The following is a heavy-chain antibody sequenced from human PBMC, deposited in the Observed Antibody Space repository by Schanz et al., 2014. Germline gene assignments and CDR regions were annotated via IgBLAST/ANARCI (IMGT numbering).Heavy chain of an antibody. D-gene: IGHD3-10*01. CDR1: GFTFSTHA. CDR3: ARIGGSVFDY. J-gene: IGHJ4*02. CDR2: IRSSSTPI. Sequence: DVQLVESGGGLVQPGKSLRLSCAASGFTFSTHAMHWVRQAPGKGLEWVSYIRSSSTPIYYADSVKGRFTISRDNSKNSLYLQMNSLRAEDTAVYYCARIGGSVFDYWAQGTLVTVSS. V-gene: IGHV3-48*03.